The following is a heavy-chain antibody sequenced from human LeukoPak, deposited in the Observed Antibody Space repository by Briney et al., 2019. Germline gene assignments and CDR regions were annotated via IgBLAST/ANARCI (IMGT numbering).Heavy chain of an antibody. V-gene: IGHV3-23*01. J-gene: IGHJ5*02. CDR3: TKGGWSGSPLNWFDP. D-gene: IGHD3-3*01. CDR1: GFTFSSYG. Sequence: GGSLRLSCVGSGFTFSSYGMSWVGQAPGKGLEWVSGIAGSGTGTYYADSVKGRFTISRDNSKNTVYLQMNSLRAEDTAVYYCTKGGWSGSPLNWFDPWGPGNLGSVSS. CDR2: IAGSGTGT.